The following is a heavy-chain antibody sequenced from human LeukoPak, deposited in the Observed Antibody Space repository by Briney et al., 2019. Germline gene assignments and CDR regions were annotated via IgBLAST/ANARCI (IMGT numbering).Heavy chain of an antibody. CDR1: GFTFDDYA. CDR3: AKDRYSYGGNSLDY. CDR2: ISWNSYSI. V-gene: IGHV3-9*01. Sequence: PGRSLRLSCAASGFTFDDYAMHWVRQAPGKGLEWVSGISWNSYSIAYADSVKGRFTISRDNAKNSLYLQMNSLRAEDTALYYCAKDRYSYGGNSLDYWGQGTLVTVSS. D-gene: IGHD4-23*01. J-gene: IGHJ4*02.